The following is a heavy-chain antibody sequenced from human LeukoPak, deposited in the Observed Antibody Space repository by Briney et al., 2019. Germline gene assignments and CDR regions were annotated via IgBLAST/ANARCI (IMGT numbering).Heavy chain of an antibody. CDR2: IYTSGST. CDR3: ARSRGWLQSHPLGY. V-gene: IGHV4-61*02. Sequence: PSETLSLTCTVSGDSISSGDYYWSWIRQPAGKGLEWIGRIYTSGSTNYNPSLKSRVTLSVDTSKNQFSLKLSAVTAADTAVYYCARSRGWLQSHPLGYWGQGTLVTVSS. CDR1: GDSISSGDYY. D-gene: IGHD5-24*01. J-gene: IGHJ4*02.